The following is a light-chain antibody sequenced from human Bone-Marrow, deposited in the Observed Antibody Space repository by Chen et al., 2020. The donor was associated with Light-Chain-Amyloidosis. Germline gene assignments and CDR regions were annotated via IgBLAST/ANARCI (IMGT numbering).Light chain of an antibody. Sequence: QSALTQPPPASGSPGQSVTISCTGTRSDVGGYNYVSWYQQHPGKAPKFMVYEVTKRPSGVPDRFSGSKSGNTASLTVSGLQAEDEADYYCSSYAGGTNLVFGTGTKVTVL. CDR2: EVT. J-gene: IGLJ1*01. CDR3: SSYAGGTNLV. V-gene: IGLV2-8*01. CDR1: RSDVGGYNY.